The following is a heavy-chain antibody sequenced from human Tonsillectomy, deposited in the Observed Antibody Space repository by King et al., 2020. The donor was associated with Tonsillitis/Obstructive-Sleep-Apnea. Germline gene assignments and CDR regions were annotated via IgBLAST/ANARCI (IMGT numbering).Heavy chain of an antibody. Sequence: VQLVESGGGVVQPGRSLRLSCAASGFTFSSYGMHWVRQAPGKGLEWVAVIWYDGSNKYYADSVKGRFTISRDNSKNTLYLQMNSLRAEDTAVYYCARDRQDCSSPSCYAFADYWGQGPLVTVSS. CDR3: ARDRQDCSSPSCYAFADY. D-gene: IGHD2-2*01. J-gene: IGHJ4*02. V-gene: IGHV3-33*01. CDR2: IWYDGSNK. CDR1: GFTFSSYG.